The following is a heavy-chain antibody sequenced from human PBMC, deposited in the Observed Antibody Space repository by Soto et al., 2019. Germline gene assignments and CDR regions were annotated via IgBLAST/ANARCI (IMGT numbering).Heavy chain of an antibody. Sequence: QVQLVQSGAEVKMPGSSVKVSCTASGGTFDTYALSWVRQAPGQGLEWLGGIIPIFTKPTYARKFQGRITITADESTTTVYLDLSSLPSDDTAVYYCARTGDIVVVGDFYYGMDVWGKGTTVIVSS. CDR1: GGTFDTYA. CDR3: ARTGDIVVVGDFYYGMDV. J-gene: IGHJ6*04. D-gene: IGHD2-2*01. CDR2: IIPIFTKP. V-gene: IGHV1-69*01.